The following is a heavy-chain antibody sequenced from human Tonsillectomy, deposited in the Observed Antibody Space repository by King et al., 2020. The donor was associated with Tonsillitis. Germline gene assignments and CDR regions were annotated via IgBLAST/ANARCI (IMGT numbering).Heavy chain of an antibody. Sequence: QLVQSGAEVKKPGASVRVSCKASGYTFTDYYINWVRQAPGQGLEWVGWIDPNSGGTNFAQKFQGRITMTRDTSINTVYMEQSSLRSDDTAMYYCARDPSHAADVWGQGAMVTVSS. CDR1: GYTFTDYY. CDR3: ARDPSHAADV. CDR2: IDPNSGGT. V-gene: IGHV1-2*02. J-gene: IGHJ3*01. D-gene: IGHD6-13*01.